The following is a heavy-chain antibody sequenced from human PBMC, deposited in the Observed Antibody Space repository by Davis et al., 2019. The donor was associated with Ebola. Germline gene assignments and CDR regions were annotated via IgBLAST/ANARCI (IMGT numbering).Heavy chain of an antibody. J-gene: IGHJ4*02. CDR3: ARLAGGVIVFGANGDY. Sequence: GESLKISCAASGFTFSSYSMNWVRQAPGKGLEWVAVIWYDGSNKYYADSVKGRFTISRDNAKNSLYLQMNSLRAGDTAVYYCARLAGGVIVFGANGDYWGQGTLVTVSS. V-gene: IGHV3-33*08. D-gene: IGHD3-16*02. CDR1: GFTFSSYS. CDR2: IWYDGSNK.